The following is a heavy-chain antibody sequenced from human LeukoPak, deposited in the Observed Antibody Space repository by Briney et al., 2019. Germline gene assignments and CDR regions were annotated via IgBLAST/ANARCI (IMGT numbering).Heavy chain of an antibody. CDR1: GVTFSSYA. Sequence: SVKVSCKASGVTFSSYAISWVRQAPGQGIEWMGGIIPIFGTANYAQKFPGRVTITADESTSTAYMELSSLRSEETAVYYCARSTMTTVTTHDAFDIWGQGTMVTVSS. D-gene: IGHD4-17*01. CDR2: IIPIFGTA. J-gene: IGHJ3*02. V-gene: IGHV1-69*13. CDR3: ARSTMTTVTTHDAFDI.